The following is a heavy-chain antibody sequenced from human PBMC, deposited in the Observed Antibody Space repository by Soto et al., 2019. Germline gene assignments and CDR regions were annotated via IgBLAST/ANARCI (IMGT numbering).Heavy chain of an antibody. CDR1: GYTFTSYG. CDR3: ARDSISDYGDYVWFDP. Sequence: GASVKVSCKASGYTFTSYGISWVRQAPGQGLEWMGWISAYNGNTNYAQKLQGRVTMTTDTSTSTAYMELRSLRSDDTAVYYCARDSISDYGDYVWFDPWGQGTLVTVSS. V-gene: IGHV1-18*01. CDR2: ISAYNGNT. D-gene: IGHD4-17*01. J-gene: IGHJ5*02.